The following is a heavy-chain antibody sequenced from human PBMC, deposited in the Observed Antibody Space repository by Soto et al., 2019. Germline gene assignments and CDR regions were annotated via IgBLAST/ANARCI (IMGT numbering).Heavy chain of an antibody. J-gene: IGHJ4*02. CDR2: ISAYNGNT. Sequence: ASVKVSCKASGYTFTSYGISWVRQAPGQGLEWMGRISAYNGNTNYAQKLQGRVTMTTDTSTSTAYMELRSLRSDDTAVYYCARDQHYYDSSGYYDFDYWGQGTLVTVSS. CDR3: ARDQHYYDSSGYYDFDY. V-gene: IGHV1-18*01. CDR1: GYTFTSYG. D-gene: IGHD3-22*01.